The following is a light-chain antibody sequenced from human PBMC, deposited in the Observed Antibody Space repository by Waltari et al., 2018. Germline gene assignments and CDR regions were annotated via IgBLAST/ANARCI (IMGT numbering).Light chain of an antibody. CDR1: SGSLSTTSY. J-gene: IGLJ3*02. CDR3: ALYMGSGIWV. CDR2: KAN. V-gene: IGLV8-61*01. Sequence: QTVVTQEPSLSVSPGGTVTLTCALSSGSLSTTSYATWYQQTPGQAPRTLVYKANARSSGVPDRFSGSSLGNTAALTITGAQADDESDYYCALYMGSGIWVFGGWTRLTVL.